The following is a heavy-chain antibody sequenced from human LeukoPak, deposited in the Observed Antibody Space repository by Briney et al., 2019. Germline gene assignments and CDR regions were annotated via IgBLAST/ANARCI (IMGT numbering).Heavy chain of an antibody. CDR3: ARAPSGSYYVNWFDP. CDR2: INHSGST. J-gene: IGHJ5*02. V-gene: IGHV4-34*01. CDR1: GGSFSGYY. Sequence: SEILSLTCAVYGGSFSGYYWSWIRQPPGKGLECIGEINHSGSTNYNPSLKSRVTISVDTSKNQFSLKLSSVTAADTAVYYCARAPSGSYYVNWFDPWGQGTLVTVSS. D-gene: IGHD1-26*01.